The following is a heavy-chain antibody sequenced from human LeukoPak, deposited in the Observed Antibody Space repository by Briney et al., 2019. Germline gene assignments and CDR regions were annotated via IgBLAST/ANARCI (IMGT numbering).Heavy chain of an antibody. CDR3: ARDYHFDWLLVEGYYYMDV. D-gene: IGHD3-9*01. V-gene: IGHV1-46*01. CDR1: GYTFTGYY. CDR2: INPSGGST. Sequence: GASVKVSCKASGYTFTGYYMHWVRQAPGQGLEWMGIINPSGGSTSYAQKFQGRVTMTRDMSTSTVYMELSSLRSEDTAVYYCARDYHFDWLLVEGYYYMDVWGKGTTVTVSS. J-gene: IGHJ6*03.